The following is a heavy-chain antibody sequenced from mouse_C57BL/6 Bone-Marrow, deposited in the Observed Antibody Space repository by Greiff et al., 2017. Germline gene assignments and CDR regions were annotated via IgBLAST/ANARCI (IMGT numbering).Heavy chain of an antibody. Sequence: QVQLQQPGAELVKPGASVKVSCTASGYTFTSYCMHWVNQRPGQGLEWIGRIHPSDSDTNYTPKFKGKATLTVEKSSSTAYMQLSSLTSEDSAVYYCATPYYVAYWGQGTLVTVSA. CDR1: GYTFTSYC. CDR2: IHPSDSDT. D-gene: IGHD2-10*01. V-gene: IGHV1-74*01. J-gene: IGHJ3*01. CDR3: ATPYYVAY.